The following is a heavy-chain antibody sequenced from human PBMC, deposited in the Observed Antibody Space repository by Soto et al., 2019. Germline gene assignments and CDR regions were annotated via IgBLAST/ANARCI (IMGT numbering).Heavy chain of an antibody. CDR3: AKDGEQLDFDY. V-gene: IGHV3-23*01. CDR1: VFTFSNYA. CDR2: ISGGGYT. D-gene: IGHD6-6*01. J-gene: IGHJ4*02. Sequence: WWSLRLSCSASVFTFSNYAMSWFRQAPGKGLEWVSAISGGGYTYYADSVKGRFTISRDNSKNTLYLQMNSLRAEDTAVYYCAKDGEQLDFDYWGQGTLVTVSS.